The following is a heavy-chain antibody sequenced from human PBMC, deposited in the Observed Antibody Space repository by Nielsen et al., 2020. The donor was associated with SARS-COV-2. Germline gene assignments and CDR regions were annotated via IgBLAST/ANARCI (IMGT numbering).Heavy chain of an antibody. CDR3: ARDPIAAAGTTGYYGMDV. CDR2: IIPILGIA. V-gene: IGHV1-69*04. J-gene: IGHJ6*02. D-gene: IGHD6-13*01. Sequence: WVRQAPGQGLEWMGRIIPILGIANYAQKFQGRVTITADKSTSTAYMELSGLRSEDTAVYYCARDPIAAAGTTGYYGMDVWGQGTTVTVSS.